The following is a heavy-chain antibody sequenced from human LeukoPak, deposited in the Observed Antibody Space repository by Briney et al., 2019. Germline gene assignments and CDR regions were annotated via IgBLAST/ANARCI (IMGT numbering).Heavy chain of an antibody. CDR3: ARDPGPAGITAAAH. CDR1: RGSISSSGYY. D-gene: IGHD6-13*01. CDR2: IYYSGST. Sequence: SETLSLTCTVFRGSISSSGYYWGWIRQPPGKGLEWIGSIYYSGSTYYNPSLKSRVTISMDTSKNQFSLKLTSVTAADTAMYFCARDPGPAGITAAAHWGQGTLVTVSP. V-gene: IGHV4-39*07. J-gene: IGHJ4*02.